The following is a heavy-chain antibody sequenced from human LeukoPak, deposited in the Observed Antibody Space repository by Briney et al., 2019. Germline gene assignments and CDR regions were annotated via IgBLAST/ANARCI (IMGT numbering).Heavy chain of an antibody. Sequence: PSETLSLTCTVSGGSISSYYWSWIRQPPGKGLEWIGYIYYSGSTNYNPSLKSRVTISVDTSKDQFSLKLSSVTAADTAVYYCARVRTTVANDAFDIWGQGTMVTVSS. CDR3: ARVRTTVANDAFDI. CDR2: IYYSGST. V-gene: IGHV4-59*01. J-gene: IGHJ3*02. CDR1: GGSISSYY. D-gene: IGHD4-23*01.